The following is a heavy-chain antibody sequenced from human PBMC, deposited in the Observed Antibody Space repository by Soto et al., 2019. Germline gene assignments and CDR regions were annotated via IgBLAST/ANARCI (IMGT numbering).Heavy chain of an antibody. CDR3: AKQTLGMGSSSWYFDY. CDR1: GGSISSGGYY. V-gene: IGHV4-31*03. D-gene: IGHD6-13*01. J-gene: IGHJ4*02. Sequence: SETLSLTCTVSGGSISSGGYYWSWIRQHPGKGLEWIGYIYYSGSTYYNPSLKSRVTISVDTSKNQFSLKLSSVTAADTAVYYCAKQTLGMGSSSWYFDYWGQGTLVTVSS. CDR2: IYYSGST.